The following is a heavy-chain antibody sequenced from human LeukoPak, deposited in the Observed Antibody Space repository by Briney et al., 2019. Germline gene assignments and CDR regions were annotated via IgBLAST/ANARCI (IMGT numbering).Heavy chain of an antibody. J-gene: IGHJ4*02. Sequence: PSETLSLTCTVSGGSISSYYWSWVRQPPGKGLEWLGYIYYSGSTNYHTSLKSRVTISVDTSKNQFSRKLSSVTAADTAVYYCARHKGDILTGYYTYDYWGQGTLVTVSS. V-gene: IGHV4-59*08. D-gene: IGHD3-9*01. CDR3: ARHKGDILTGYYTYDY. CDR1: GGSISSYY. CDR2: IYYSGST.